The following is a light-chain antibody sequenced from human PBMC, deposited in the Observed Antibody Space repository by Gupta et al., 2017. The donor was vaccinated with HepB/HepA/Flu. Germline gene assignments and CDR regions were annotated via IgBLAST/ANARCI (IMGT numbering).Light chain of an antibody. CDR1: SSDVGAYNY. V-gene: IGLV2-8*01. CDR2: EVS. CDR3: SSYAGSNNWV. Sequence: QSALTQPPSASGSAGQSVTLSCTGTSSDVGAYNYVSWYQQHPGKAPKLMIYEVSKRPSGVPDRFSGSKSGNTASLTVSVLQAEDEADYYCSSYAGSNNWVFGGGTKLTVL. J-gene: IGLJ3*02.